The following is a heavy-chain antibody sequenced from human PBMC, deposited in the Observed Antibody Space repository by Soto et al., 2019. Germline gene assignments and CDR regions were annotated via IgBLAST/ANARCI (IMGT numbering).Heavy chain of an antibody. D-gene: IGHD4-4*01. CDR2: ISHSEGS. CDR3: ATQTISYTWDV. CDR1: GGSISSTKW. Sequence: QVQRQESGPGLLKPSGTLSLTCAVSGGSISSTKWWTWGRQPPGKGLEWIAEISHSEGSNYHPSLKSRVAMSLDNSEKQFSLRLSSVTAADTAVYYCATQTISYTWDVWGQGTTVTVS. V-gene: IGHV4-4*02. J-gene: IGHJ6*02.